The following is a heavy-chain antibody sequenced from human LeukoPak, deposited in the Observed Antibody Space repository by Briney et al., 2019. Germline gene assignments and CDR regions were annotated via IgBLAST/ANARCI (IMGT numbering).Heavy chain of an antibody. CDR3: ARDYVVRGVIDY. V-gene: IGHV3-23*01. J-gene: IGHJ4*02. CDR2: ISNSGGST. CDR1: EFTFSSFH. Sequence: GGSLRLSCAASEFTFSSFHMNWVRQAPGKGLEWVSAISNSGGSTWFADSVKDRFTISRDNSKNTLYLQMNSLRAEDTAVYYCARDYVVRGVIDYWGQGTLVTVSS. D-gene: IGHD3-10*01.